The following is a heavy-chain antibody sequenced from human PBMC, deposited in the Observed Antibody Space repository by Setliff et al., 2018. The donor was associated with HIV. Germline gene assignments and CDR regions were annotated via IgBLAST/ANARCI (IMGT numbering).Heavy chain of an antibody. V-gene: IGHV4-39*07. Sequence: KPSETLSLTCTVSGGSISSSSYYWGWIRQPPGKGLEWIGSIYYRGSTYYNPSLKSRVTISVDTSKNQFSLKLSSVTAADTAVYYCARGLSFYDPGGFDYWGQGTLVTVSS. CDR2: IYYRGST. D-gene: IGHD3-22*01. CDR3: ARGLSFYDPGGFDY. J-gene: IGHJ4*02. CDR1: GGSISSSSYY.